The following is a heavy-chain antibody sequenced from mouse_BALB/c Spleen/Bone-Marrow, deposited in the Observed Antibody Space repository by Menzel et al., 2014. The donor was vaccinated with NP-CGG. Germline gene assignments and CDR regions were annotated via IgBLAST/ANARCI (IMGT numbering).Heavy chain of an antibody. D-gene: IGHD2-4*01. V-gene: IGHV1-87*01. Sequence: QVQLQQSGAELARPGASVKLSCKPSGYTFTGYWMQWVNQRPGQGLEWIGAIYPGDGDTRCTQKFKGKATLTAEKSSSTAYMQLSSLASEDSAVYYCARGNYEGAMDYWGQGTAVTVSS. CDR3: ARGNYEGAMDY. J-gene: IGHJ4*01. CDR1: GYTFTGYW. CDR2: IYPGDGDT.